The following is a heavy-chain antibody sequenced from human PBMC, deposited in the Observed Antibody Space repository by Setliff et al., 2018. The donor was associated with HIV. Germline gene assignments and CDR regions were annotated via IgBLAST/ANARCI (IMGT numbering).Heavy chain of an antibody. V-gene: IGHV1-69*05. CDR3: AREHGTSWPYFDF. CDR2: IIPAFGTA. J-gene: IGHJ4*02. Sequence: SVMVSCKASGDTLSIHPISWVRQAPGRGLDWMGGIIPAFGTANYAQKFQGRVTITTDESTTTVFMELTGLRSEDTAIYYCAREHGTSWPYFDFWGQGTLVTVSS. CDR1: GDTLSIHP.